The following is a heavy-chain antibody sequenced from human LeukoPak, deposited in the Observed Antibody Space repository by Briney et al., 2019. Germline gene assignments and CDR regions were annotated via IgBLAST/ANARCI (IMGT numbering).Heavy chain of an antibody. Sequence: GGSLRLSCEASGFTFSSYWMTWVRQAPGKGLEWVANTVQDGGEKHYVDSVKGRFTISRDNAKNSLYLQMNSLRDEDTAVYYCARHRIHSLDYWGQGTLVTVSS. CDR3: ARHRIHSLDY. J-gene: IGHJ4*02. V-gene: IGHV3-7*01. CDR1: GFTFSSYW. CDR2: TVQDGGEK.